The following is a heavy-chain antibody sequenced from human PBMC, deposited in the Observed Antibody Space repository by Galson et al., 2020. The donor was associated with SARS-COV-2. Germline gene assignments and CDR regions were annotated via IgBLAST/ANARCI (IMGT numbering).Heavy chain of an antibody. CDR2: VLGDSSTT. J-gene: IGHJ4*02. D-gene: IGHD3-10*01. CDR3: ARSQGSGTFTVDY. Sequence: GESLKIYCVASGFTFNNYAMNWVRQAPGKGLEWVSIVLGDSSTTYYADSVKGRFTISRDNSKNTLYLQMNSLRDEDTAIYYCARSQGSGTFTVDYWGQGALVTVSS. V-gene: IGHV3-23*01. CDR1: GFTFNNYA.